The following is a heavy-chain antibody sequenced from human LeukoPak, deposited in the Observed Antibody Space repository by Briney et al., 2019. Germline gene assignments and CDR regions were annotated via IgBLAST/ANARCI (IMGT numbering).Heavy chain of an antibody. CDR1: GGSFSGYY. CDR2: INHSGST. V-gene: IGHV4-34*01. J-gene: IGHJ5*02. D-gene: IGHD3-10*01. Sequence: PSETLSLTCAVYGGSFSGYYWSWIRQPPGKGLEWIGEINHSGSTNYNPSLKSRVTISVDTSKNQFSLKLSSVTAADTAVYYCARASQGLWFRYWFDPWGQGTPVTVSS. CDR3: ARASQGLWFRYWFDP.